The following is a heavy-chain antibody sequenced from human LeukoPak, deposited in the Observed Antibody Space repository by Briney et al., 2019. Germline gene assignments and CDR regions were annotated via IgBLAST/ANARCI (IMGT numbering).Heavy chain of an antibody. CDR2: ISGGGTNT. Sequence: GGSLRLSCTASGFTFSTFAVSWVRQAPGKGLQWVSAISGGGTNTYYADSVKGRFTISRDNSKNTLYLQMNSLRAEDTAVYYCAKDPYYDFWSGNYYYYGMDVWGQGTTVTVSS. J-gene: IGHJ6*02. CDR3: AKDPYYDFWSGNYYYYGMDV. V-gene: IGHV3-23*01. CDR1: GFTFSTFA. D-gene: IGHD3-3*01.